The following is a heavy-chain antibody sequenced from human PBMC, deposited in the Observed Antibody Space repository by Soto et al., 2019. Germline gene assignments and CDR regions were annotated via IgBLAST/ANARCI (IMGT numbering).Heavy chain of an antibody. CDR3: ARQLIVAGDFDY. D-gene: IGHD5-12*01. V-gene: IGHV4-59*06. Sequence: SETLSLTCTVSGGSISNYYWSWIRQHPGKGLEWIGYIYYSGSTYYNPSLKSRVTISVDTSKNQFSLKLSSVTAADTAVYYCARQLIVAGDFDYWGQGTLVTVSS. CDR2: IYYSGST. J-gene: IGHJ4*02. CDR1: GGSISNYY.